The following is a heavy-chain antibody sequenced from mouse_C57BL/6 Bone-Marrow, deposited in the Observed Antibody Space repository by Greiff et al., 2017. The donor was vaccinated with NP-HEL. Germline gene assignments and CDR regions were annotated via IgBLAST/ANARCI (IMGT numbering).Heavy chain of an antibody. J-gene: IGHJ2*01. D-gene: IGHD2-3*01. Sequence: VQLQQSGAELARPGASVKLSCKASGYTFTSYGISWVKQRPGQGLECIGEIYPRSGNTYYNEKFKGKATLTADKSSSTAYMELRSLTSEDSAVDFCARWLLRLDCWGQGTTLTVSS. CDR2: IYPRSGNT. CDR1: GYTFTSYG. CDR3: ARWLLRLDC. V-gene: IGHV1-81*01.